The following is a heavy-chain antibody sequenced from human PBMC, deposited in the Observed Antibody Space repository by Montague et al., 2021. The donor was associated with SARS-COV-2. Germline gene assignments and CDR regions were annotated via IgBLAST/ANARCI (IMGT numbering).Heavy chain of an antibody. J-gene: IGHJ4*02. V-gene: IGHV1-18*01. CDR1: GYSFTRYA. Sequence: SVKVSCKASGYSFTRYAINWLRQAPGQGLEWMGWISAYNGNTNYAQKLQGRVTMTTHRSTNTAYMELRNLRSDDTAVYYCARGTSNYYNSSGYSDYWGQGTLVTVSS. CDR2: ISAYNGNT. D-gene: IGHD3-22*01. CDR3: ARGTSNYYNSSGYSDY.